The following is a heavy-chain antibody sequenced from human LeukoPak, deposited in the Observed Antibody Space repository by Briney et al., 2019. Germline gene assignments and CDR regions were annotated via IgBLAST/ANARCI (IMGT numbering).Heavy chain of an antibody. V-gene: IGHV3-53*01. J-gene: IGHJ3*02. CDR3: ARDRGERWQQFYEAFDI. CDR2: IYSGGTT. Sequence: GGSLRLSCAASGFTVSSNYMSWVRQAPGKGLEWVSVIYSGGTTYYADSVKGRFTIARDNSKNTLYLLMNSLRAEDTAVYYCARDRGERWQQFYEAFDIWGQGTMVTVSS. CDR1: GFTVSSNY. D-gene: IGHD5-24*01.